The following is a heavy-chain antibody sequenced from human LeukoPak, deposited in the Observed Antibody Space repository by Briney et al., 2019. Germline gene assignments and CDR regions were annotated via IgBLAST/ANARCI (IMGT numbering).Heavy chain of an antibody. CDR3: AKSSDCSGGSCTNYFDS. J-gene: IGHJ4*02. CDR1: GFNFSSYS. D-gene: IGHD2-15*01. V-gene: IGHV3-21*04. Sequence: GGSLRLSCAASGFNFSSYSMNWVRQAPGKGLEWVSSISSSSSYIYYADSVKGRFTISRDNAKNSLYLQMNSLRAEDMALYYCAKSSDCSGGSCTNYFDSWGQGTLVTVSS. CDR2: ISSSSSYI.